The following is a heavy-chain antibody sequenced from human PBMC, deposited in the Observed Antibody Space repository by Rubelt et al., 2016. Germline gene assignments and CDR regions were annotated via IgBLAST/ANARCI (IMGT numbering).Heavy chain of an antibody. CDR2: IIVGSGNT. CDR3: ARDSSNLAARLPNFDY. V-gene: IGHV1-58*02. Sequence: QMQLVLSGPEVKKPGTSLMISCKASGFAFSTSAIQWVRQAPGQRLEWIGWIIVGSGNTNYAQNFQDRVTITRDMSTRTAYLELGSLRVDDTAVEYCARDSSNLAARLPNFDYWGQGTLVSVSS. D-gene: IGHD6-6*01. J-gene: IGHJ4*02. CDR1: GFAFSTSA.